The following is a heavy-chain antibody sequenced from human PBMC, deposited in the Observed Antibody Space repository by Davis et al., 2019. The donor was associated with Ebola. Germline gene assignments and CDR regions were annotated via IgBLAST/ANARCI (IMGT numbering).Heavy chain of an antibody. CDR1: GISFGNYG. CDR2: ISYDGSNK. CDR3: ASGLDY. V-gene: IGHV3-30*03. Sequence: GESLKISCAASGISFGNYGMFWVRQAPGKGLEWVAVISYDGSNKYYADSVKGRFTISRDNSKNTLYLQMDGLRVEDTAVYYCASGLDYWGQGSLVTVSS. J-gene: IGHJ4*02.